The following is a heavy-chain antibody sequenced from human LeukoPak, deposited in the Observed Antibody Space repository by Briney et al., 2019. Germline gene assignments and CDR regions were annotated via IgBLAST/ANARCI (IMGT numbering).Heavy chain of an antibody. D-gene: IGHD5-12*01. CDR2: ISAYNGNT. Sequence: ASVRVSCKASGYTFTGYYMHWVRQAPGQGLEWMGWISAYNGNTNYAQKLQGRVTMTTDTSTSTAYMELRSLRSDDTAVYYCARSSGYDSYYYYGMDVWGQGTTVTVSS. J-gene: IGHJ6*02. CDR3: ARSSGYDSYYYYGMDV. V-gene: IGHV1-18*04. CDR1: GYTFTGYY.